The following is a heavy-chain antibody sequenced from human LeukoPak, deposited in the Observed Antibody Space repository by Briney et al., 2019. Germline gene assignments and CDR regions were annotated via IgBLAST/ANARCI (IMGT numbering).Heavy chain of an antibody. J-gene: IGHJ4*02. V-gene: IGHV4-4*07. CDR2: IYSSGIT. CDR1: GGSISNNY. CDR3: ARDQGGYSSGLSFDN. Sequence: SETLSLTCTVYGGSISNNYWNWLRQPAGKGLEWIGRIYSSGITSHNPSLKGRVTLSVDTSKNQISLKLSSVTAADTAVYFCARDQGGYSSGLSFDNWGQGTLVTVSS. D-gene: IGHD6-19*01.